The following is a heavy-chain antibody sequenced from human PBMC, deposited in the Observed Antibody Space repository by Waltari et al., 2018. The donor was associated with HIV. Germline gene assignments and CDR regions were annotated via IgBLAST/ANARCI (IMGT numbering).Heavy chain of an antibody. V-gene: IGHV3-7*01. CDR3: ARGGGAAAGTVDY. CDR2: IRPDGNDK. CDR1: GFTFPSYW. D-gene: IGHD6-13*01. Sequence: EVQLVESGGGLVQPGGSLRLSCAASGFTFPSYWMTWVRQAPGKGLEWVANIRPDGNDKYYVDSVKGRFTISRDNVKNSLYLQMNTLRAEDTAVYYCARGGGAAAGTVDYWGQGTLVTVSS. J-gene: IGHJ4*02.